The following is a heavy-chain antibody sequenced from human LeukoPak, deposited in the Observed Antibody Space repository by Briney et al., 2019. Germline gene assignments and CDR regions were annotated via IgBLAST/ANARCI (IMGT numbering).Heavy chain of an antibody. CDR2: VSTGGSVQ. V-gene: IGHV3-30*18. CDR1: GFIFSNYE. D-gene: IGHD1-7*01. CDR3: AKRRGLELTYYYHMDV. Sequence: GGSLRLSCAASGFIFSNYEMHWVRQAPGKGLEWVAVVSTGGSVQFYADSVKGRFTISRDNSKNTLYLQMNRLRADDTAVYYCAKRRGLELTYYYHMDVWGKGTTVTVSS. J-gene: IGHJ6*03.